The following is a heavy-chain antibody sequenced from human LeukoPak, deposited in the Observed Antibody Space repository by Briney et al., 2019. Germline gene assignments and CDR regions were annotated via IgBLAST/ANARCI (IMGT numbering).Heavy chain of an antibody. J-gene: IGHJ4*02. CDR2: IYSGGST. CDR3: ARGPSHSGRFYFDS. D-gene: IGHD3-10*01. V-gene: IGHV3-53*01. Sequence: GGSLRLSCAASGFTVSSNYMSWVRQAPGKGLEWVSVIYSGGSTYYADSVKGRFTISRDNSKNTLYLQMNSLRAEDTAVYYCARGPSHSGRFYFDSWGQGTLVTVSS. CDR1: GFTVSSNY.